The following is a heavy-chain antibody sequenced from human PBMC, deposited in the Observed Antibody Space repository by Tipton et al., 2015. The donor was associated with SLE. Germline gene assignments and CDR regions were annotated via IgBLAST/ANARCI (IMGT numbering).Heavy chain of an antibody. D-gene: IGHD5-18*01. Sequence: TLSLTCAVYGGSFSGYYWSWIRQPPGKGLEWIGEINHSGSTNYNPSLKSRVTISVDTSKNQFSLKLSSVTAADTAVHYCARMVRTNFPFDYWGQGTLVTVPS. CDR2: INHSGST. CDR3: ARMVRTNFPFDY. CDR1: GGSFSGYY. J-gene: IGHJ4*02. V-gene: IGHV4-34*01.